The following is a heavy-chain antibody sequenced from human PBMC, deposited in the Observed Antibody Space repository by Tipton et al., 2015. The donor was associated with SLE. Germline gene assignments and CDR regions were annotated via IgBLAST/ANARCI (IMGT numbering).Heavy chain of an antibody. CDR1: GGSISGYY. CDR3: ARHKLGFSWSYFDS. CDR2: ISFSGLT. Sequence: TLSLTCTVSGGSISGYYWSWVRQPPGKGLEWIGYISFSGLTNYNPSVRSRVSTSMDTSKNQFSLQMSSVPAADTALYYCARHKLGFSWSYFDSWGQGTLVTVSS. J-gene: IGHJ4*02. V-gene: IGHV4-59*08. D-gene: IGHD3-3*01.